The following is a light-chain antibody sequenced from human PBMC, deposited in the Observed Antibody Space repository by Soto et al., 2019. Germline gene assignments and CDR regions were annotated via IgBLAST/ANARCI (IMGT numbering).Light chain of an antibody. J-gene: IGLJ2*01. V-gene: IGLV1-40*01. CDR1: SSNIGAGHD. Sequence: QSVLTQPPSVSGAPGQRVTISCTGTSSNIGAGHDVHWYQQLPGTAPKLLIYGNNNRPSGVPDRFSGSKSGTSASLAITGLQAEDEADYYCQSYDNSPVVFGGGTKLTVL. CDR2: GNN. CDR3: QSYDNSPVV.